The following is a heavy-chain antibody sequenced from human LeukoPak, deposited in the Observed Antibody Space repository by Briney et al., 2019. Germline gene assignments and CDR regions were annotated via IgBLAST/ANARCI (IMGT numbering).Heavy chain of an antibody. CDR1: GFTFINAW. CDR3: TTDPGDN. V-gene: IGHV3-15*01. J-gene: IGHJ4*02. CDR2: IKSESDGGRT. Sequence: GGSLRLSRAASGFTFINAWMSWVRQAPGKGLEWVGRIKSESDGGRTDYAAPVKGRFTISRDDSKNTLHLQMNSLKTEDTAMYYCTTDPGDNWGQGALVTVSS.